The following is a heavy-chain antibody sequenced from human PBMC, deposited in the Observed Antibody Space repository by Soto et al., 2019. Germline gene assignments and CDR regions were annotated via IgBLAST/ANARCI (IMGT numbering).Heavy chain of an antibody. D-gene: IGHD1-1*01. J-gene: IGHJ4*02. CDR2: ITPDGSGK. CDR1: GFSFSSYW. Sequence: GGSLRLSCAGSGFSFSSYWMNWVRQAPGKGLEWVANITPDGSGKYYLDSVKGRFTISRDNAKNSLFLQMNSLRAEDTAVYYCLGIAYWGQGTLVTVSS. CDR3: LGIAY. V-gene: IGHV3-7*01.